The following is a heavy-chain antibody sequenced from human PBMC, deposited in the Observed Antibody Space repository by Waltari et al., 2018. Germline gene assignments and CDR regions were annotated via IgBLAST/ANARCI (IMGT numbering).Heavy chain of an antibody. CDR2: NNPIFGTA. D-gene: IGHD3-3*01. CDR1: GGTFSSYA. J-gene: IGHJ6*03. V-gene: IGHV1-69*01. CDR3: ARAPYYDFWSGYRQDYYYMDV. Sequence: QVQLVQSGAEVKKPGSSVKVSCKASGGTFSSYAISWVRQAPGQGLEWMGGNNPIFGTANDAQKFQGRVTITADESTSTAYMELSSLRSEDTAVYYCARAPYYDFWSGYRQDYYYMDVWGKGTTVTVSS.